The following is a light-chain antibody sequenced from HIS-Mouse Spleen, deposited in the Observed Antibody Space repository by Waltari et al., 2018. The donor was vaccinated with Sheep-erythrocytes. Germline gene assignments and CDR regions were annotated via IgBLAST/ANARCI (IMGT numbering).Light chain of an antibody. V-gene: IGLV2-11*01. CDR3: CSYAGSYNHV. CDR2: DVS. J-gene: IGLJ1*01. CDR1: SSDVGGYNY. Sequence: QSALTQPRSVSGSPGQSVTIPCTGTSSDVGGYNYVSWYQQHPGKAPKLMIYDVSKGPSGVPDRCAGSKSGNTASLTISGLQAEDEADYYCCSYAGSYNHVFATGTKVTVL.